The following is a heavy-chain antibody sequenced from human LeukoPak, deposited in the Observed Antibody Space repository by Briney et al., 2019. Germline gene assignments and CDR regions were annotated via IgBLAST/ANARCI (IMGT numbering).Heavy chain of an antibody. CDR2: ISAYNGNT. Sequence: ASVKVSCKASGYTFTSYGISWVRQAPGQGLEWMGWISAYNGNTNYAQRLQGRVTMTTDTSTSTAYMELRSLRSDDTAVYYCARARRPGESGGYWGQGTLVTVSS. CDR1: GYTFTSYG. D-gene: IGHD3-10*01. V-gene: IGHV1-18*01. J-gene: IGHJ4*02. CDR3: ARARRPGESGGY.